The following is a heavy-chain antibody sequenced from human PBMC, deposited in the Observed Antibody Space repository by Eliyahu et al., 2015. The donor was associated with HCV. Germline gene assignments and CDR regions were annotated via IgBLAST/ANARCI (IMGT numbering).Heavy chain of an antibody. CDR1: GFDFSHAW. CDR3: VRGEVPDC. CDR2: IKSNGDGGAR. Sequence: EVQLVESGGGLVKTGGSLRLSCAASGFDFSHAWXSWVRQAPGKGLEWVGRIKSNGDGGARDYAAPVRGRFTISRDDSKTTLFLQMNSLKPEDTAVYFCVRGEVPDCWGPGTVVTVSS. J-gene: IGHJ4*02. V-gene: IGHV3-15*01.